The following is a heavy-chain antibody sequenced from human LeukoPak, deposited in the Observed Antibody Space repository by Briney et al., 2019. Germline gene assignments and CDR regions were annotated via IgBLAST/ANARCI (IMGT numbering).Heavy chain of an antibody. D-gene: IGHD3-22*01. J-gene: IGHJ5*02. CDR1: GLTFSTFA. CDR3: TKDRDGSGFLVGDWFDP. Sequence: GGSLRLSCEASGLTFSTFAMSWVRQAPEKGPEWGSVISASDAATYYSDSVKVRFTVSRDNSKNTLYLQMNDVRTEDTALYYCTKDRDGSGFLVGDWFDPWGQGTLVTVSS. CDR2: ISASDAAT. V-gene: IGHV3-23*01.